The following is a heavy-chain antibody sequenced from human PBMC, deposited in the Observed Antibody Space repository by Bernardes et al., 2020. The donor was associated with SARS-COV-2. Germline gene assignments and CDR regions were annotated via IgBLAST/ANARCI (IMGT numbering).Heavy chain of an antibody. J-gene: IGHJ6*02. V-gene: IGHV2-70*18. CDR3: ARRRYYYGMDV. CDR2: IDWDDDK. CDR1: GGSIRSYHW. Sequence: SLSLTCSVSGGSIRSYHWSWIRQSPEQGLEWIALIDWDDDKYYSTSLKTRLTISKDTSKNQVVLTMTNMDPVDTATYYCARRRYYYGMDVWGQGTTVTVAS.